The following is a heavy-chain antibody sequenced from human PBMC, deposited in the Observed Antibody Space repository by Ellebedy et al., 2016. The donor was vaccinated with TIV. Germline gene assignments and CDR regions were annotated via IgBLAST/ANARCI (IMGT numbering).Heavy chain of an antibody. D-gene: IGHD1-7*01. CDR1: GFTFSSYA. J-gene: IGHJ6*03. CDR2: ISGSGGST. V-gene: IGHV3-23*01. Sequence: GESLKISXAASGFTFSSYAMSWVRQAPGKGLEWVSAISGSGGSTYYADSVKGRFTISRDNSKNTLYLQMNSLRAEDTAVYYCARDRRTGTAYYMDVWGKGTTVTVSS. CDR3: ARDRRTGTAYYMDV.